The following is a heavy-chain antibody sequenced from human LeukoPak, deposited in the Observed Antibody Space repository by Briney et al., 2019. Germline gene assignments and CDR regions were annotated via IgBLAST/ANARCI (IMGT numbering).Heavy chain of an antibody. D-gene: IGHD4-23*01. CDR3: ARDNSVEDTAWWFDP. J-gene: IGHJ5*02. V-gene: IGHV1-46*01. CDR2: SNPSGGST. Sequence: ASVKVSCKASGYTFTSYYMHWVRQAPGQGLEWMGISNPSGGSTSYAQKFQGRVTMTRDMSTSTDYMELSSLRSEDTAVYYCARDNSVEDTAWWFDPWGQGTLVTVSS. CDR1: GYTFTSYY.